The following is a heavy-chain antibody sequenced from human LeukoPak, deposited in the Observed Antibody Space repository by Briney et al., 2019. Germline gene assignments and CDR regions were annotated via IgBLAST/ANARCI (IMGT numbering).Heavy chain of an antibody. CDR1: GFTFSSYW. CDR2: TNSDGSST. V-gene: IGHV3-74*01. J-gene: IGHJ4*02. CDR3: ARGTTYYYDSSGYPD. D-gene: IGHD3-22*01. Sequence: PGGSLRLSCAASGFTFSSYWMHWVRQAPGKGLVWVSRTNSDGSSTSYADSVKGRFTISRDNAKNTLYLQMNSLRAEDTAVYYCARGTTYYYDSSGYPDWGQGTLVTVSS.